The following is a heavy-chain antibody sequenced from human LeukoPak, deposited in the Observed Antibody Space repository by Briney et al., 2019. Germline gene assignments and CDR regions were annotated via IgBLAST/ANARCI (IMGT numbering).Heavy chain of an antibody. V-gene: IGHV3-21*01. CDR1: GFTFSSYS. J-gene: IGHJ4*02. D-gene: IGHD4-23*01. CDR2: ISSSSSYI. CDR3: ARGTRRVYGGRNPAFDY. Sequence: GGSLRLSCAASGFTFSSYSMNWVRQAPGKGLEWVSSISSSSSYIYYADSVKGRFTISRDNAKNSLYLQMNSLRAEDTAVYYCARGTRRVYGGRNPAFDYWGQGTLVTVSS.